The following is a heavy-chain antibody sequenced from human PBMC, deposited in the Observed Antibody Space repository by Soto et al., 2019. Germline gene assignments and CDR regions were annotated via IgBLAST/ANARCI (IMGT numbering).Heavy chain of an antibody. V-gene: IGHV4-34*01. CDR2: GNHSGST. D-gene: IGHD3-16*01. CDR3: ARGHQGAYFDY. Sequence: QVQLQQWGAGLLKPSQTLSLTCAVYGGSFNSYYWSWIRQSPGRGLEWIGEGNHSGSTNSNPSLKSRATVSVDQSKSQCSLKLSSLTAADTAVYYCARGHQGAYFDYWGRGTLVTVSS. CDR1: GGSFNSYY. J-gene: IGHJ4*02.